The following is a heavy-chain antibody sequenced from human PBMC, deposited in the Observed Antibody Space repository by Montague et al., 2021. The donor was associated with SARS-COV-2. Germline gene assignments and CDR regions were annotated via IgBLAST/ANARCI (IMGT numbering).Heavy chain of an antibody. CDR3: ARVGNYLGVY. J-gene: IGHJ4*02. V-gene: IGHV4-34*01. CDR1: GGSFSAHS. Sequence: SETLSLTCAVYGGSFSAHSWSWIRQSPGKGLEWIGEINHRGSTTYMSPLKSRVTISVDTPNNQFSLKLKSMSAADTAVYYCARVGNYLGVYWGQGILVTVSS. CDR2: INHRGST. D-gene: IGHD3-10*01.